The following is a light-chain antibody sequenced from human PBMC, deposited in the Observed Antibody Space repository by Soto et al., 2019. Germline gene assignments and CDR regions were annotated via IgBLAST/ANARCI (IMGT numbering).Light chain of an antibody. CDR2: EAS. J-gene: IGLJ2*01. V-gene: IGLV2-23*01. Sequence: QSALTQPASVSGSPGQSITISCTGTSSNVGSYNLVSWYQQHPGEAPKLMIYEASKRPSGVSNRFSGSKSGNTASLTISWLPAEDEADYYCCSYAGSDTMIVGGGTKLTVL. CDR1: SSNVGSYNL. CDR3: CSYAGSDTMI.